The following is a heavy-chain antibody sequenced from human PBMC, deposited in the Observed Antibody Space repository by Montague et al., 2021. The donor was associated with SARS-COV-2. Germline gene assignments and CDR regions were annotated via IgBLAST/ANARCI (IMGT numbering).Heavy chain of an antibody. J-gene: IGHJ6*02. V-gene: IGHV3-66*02. Sequence: SLRLSCAASGFTVSSNYMSWVRQAPGKGLEWVSAIYSGGSTYYADSVKGRFTISRDNSKNTPYLQMNSLGAEDTAVYYCSRDQRRYGSGSYYGPHYYYYGMDDWGQGTPVTVSS. CDR3: SRDQRRYGSGSYYGPHYYYYGMDD. D-gene: IGHD3-10*01. CDR1: GFTVSSNY. CDR2: IYSGGST.